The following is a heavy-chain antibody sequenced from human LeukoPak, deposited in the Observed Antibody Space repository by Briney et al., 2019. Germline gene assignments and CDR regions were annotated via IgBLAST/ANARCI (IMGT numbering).Heavy chain of an antibody. J-gene: IGHJ4*02. V-gene: IGHV3-21*01. Sequence: PGGSLRLSCAASGFTFRRYSMNWVRRAPGKGLEWVSTISSGSDYIYYADSVRGRFTISRDNFRNSVFLEVNSLRAEDTAIYYCARDLSLAMPGGFDYWGQGILVTVSS. CDR2: ISSGSDYI. D-gene: IGHD1-26*01. CDR1: GFTFRRYS. CDR3: ARDLSLAMPGGFDY.